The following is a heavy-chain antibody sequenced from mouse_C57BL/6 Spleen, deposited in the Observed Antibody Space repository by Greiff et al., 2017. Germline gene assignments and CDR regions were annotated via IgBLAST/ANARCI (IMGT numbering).Heavy chain of an antibody. CDR1: GYTFTSYW. D-gene: IGHD2-4*01. V-gene: IGHV1-7*01. CDR2: INPSSGDT. CDR3: ERGDYGGYYFDY. J-gene: IGHJ2*01. Sequence: VQLQQSGAELVKPGASVKLSCKASGYTFTSYWMHWVKQRPGQGLDWIGYINPSSGDTKYNQKFKDKATLTADKSSSTAYMQLGSLTSEYSAVYDCERGDYGGYYFDYWGTGTTLTVSS.